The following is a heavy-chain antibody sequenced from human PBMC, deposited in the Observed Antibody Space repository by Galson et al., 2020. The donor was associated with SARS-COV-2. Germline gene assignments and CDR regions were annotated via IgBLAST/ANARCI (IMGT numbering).Heavy chain of an antibody. D-gene: IGHD6-19*01. CDR1: GFTFSSYA. J-gene: IGHJ6*02. CDR3: AKTVAGHYYYYYGMDV. Sequence: TGGSLRLSCAASGFTFSSYAMHWVRQAPGKGLEWVAVISYDGSNKYYADSVKGRFTISRDNSKNTLYLQMNSLRAEDTAVYYCAKTVAGHYYYYYGMDVWGQGTTVTVSS. CDR2: ISYDGSNK. V-gene: IGHV3-30-3*02.